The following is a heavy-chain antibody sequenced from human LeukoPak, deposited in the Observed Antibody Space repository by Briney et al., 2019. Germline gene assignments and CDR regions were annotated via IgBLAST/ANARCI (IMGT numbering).Heavy chain of an antibody. Sequence: SETLSLTCTVSGGSISTYYWSWIRQPPGKGPEWIGYIYTSGSTNYNPSLKSRVTMSVDTSKNQFYLMLSSVTAADTAVYFCARSNIAGYYYYMDVWGTGTPVTVSS. CDR3: ARSNIAGYYYYMDV. D-gene: IGHD2/OR15-2a*01. J-gene: IGHJ6*03. CDR1: GGSISTYY. V-gene: IGHV4-4*09. CDR2: IYTSGST.